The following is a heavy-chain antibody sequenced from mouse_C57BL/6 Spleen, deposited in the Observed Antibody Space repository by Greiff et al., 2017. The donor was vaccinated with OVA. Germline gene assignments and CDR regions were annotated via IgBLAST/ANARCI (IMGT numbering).Heavy chain of an antibody. CDR2: INPNNGGT. CDR3: ARDGWYFDV. Sequence: EVQLQQSGPELVKPGASVKISCKASGYTFTDYYMNWVKQSHGKSLEWIGDINPNNGGTSYNQKFKGKATLTVDKSSSTAYMELRSLTSEDSAVYYCARDGWYFDVWGTGTTVTVSS. D-gene: IGHD2-3*01. CDR1: GYTFTDYY. V-gene: IGHV1-26*01. J-gene: IGHJ1*03.